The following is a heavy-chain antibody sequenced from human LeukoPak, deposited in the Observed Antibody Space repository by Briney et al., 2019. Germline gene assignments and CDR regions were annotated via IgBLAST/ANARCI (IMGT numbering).Heavy chain of an antibody. CDR3: ARGGTMNAALEI. J-gene: IGHJ3*02. D-gene: IGHD3-22*01. Sequence: GGSLRLSCAASGFNVNTNYMTWVRQAPGKGLEWVSIIYSDGDTYYAASVKGRFTIFRDNSKNTLYLQVNSLRAEDTAMYYCARGGTMNAALEIWGQGTLVTVSS. CDR2: IYSDGDT. CDR1: GFNVNTNY. V-gene: IGHV3-53*01.